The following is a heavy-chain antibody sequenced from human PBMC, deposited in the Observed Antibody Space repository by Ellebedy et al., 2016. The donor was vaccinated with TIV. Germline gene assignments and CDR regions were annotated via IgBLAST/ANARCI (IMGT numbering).Heavy chain of an antibody. CDR2: ISGSGGST. CDR1: GFTLDEYG. V-gene: IGHV3-23*01. J-gene: IGHJ4*02. Sequence: GESLKISXVASGFTLDEYGMSWVRQAPGKGLEWVSAISGSGGSTYYADSVKGRFTISRDNSKNTLYLQMNSLRAEDTAVYYCAKWGWLQYFDYWGQGTLVTVSS. D-gene: IGHD5-24*01. CDR3: AKWGWLQYFDY.